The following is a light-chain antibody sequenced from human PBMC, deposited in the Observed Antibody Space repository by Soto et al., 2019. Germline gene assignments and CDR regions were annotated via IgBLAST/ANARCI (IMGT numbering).Light chain of an antibody. CDR1: QTVTSY. V-gene: IGKV1-39*01. Sequence: DIHMTQSPGSLSASVGDSLTLTCRPTQTVTSYLNWYQQKPGKAPKLLIYAASTLQSGVPSRFSGSGSGTEFTLTISRLQPEDFATYYCQLSYRCPKTFGRGAKVDI. CDR3: QLSYRCPKT. CDR2: AAS. J-gene: IGKJ1*01.